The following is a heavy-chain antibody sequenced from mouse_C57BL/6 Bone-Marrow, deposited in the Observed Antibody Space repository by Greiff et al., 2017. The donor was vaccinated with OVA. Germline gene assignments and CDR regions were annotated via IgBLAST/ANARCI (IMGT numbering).Heavy chain of an antibody. J-gene: IGHJ2*01. D-gene: IGHD1-1*01. V-gene: IGHV1-64*01. CDR1: GYTFTSYW. Sequence: VQLQQPGAELVKPGASVKLSCKASGYTFTSYWMHWVKQRPGQGLEWIGMIHPNSGSTNYNEKFKSKATLTVDKSSSTAYMQLSSLTSEDSAVYYCAREGYYGSRFLFDYWGQGTTLTVSS. CDR2: IHPNSGST. CDR3: AREGYYGSRFLFDY.